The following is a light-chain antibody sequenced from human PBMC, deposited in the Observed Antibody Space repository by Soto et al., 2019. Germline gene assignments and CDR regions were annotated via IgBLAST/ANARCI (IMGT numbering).Light chain of an antibody. V-gene: IGKV4-1*01. CDR2: WAS. CDR3: PQHHSPRCT. J-gene: IGKJ1*01. CDR1: QSVFYSSNNKTY. Sequence: DIVMIQSPDPLAVSLGERATINCKSSQSVFYSSNNKTYLAWYQHKPGQPPKLLIYWASTRESGVPGRFSGSGSGTDFTLTISSLQAEDVGVDSCPQHHSPRCTFDHENKVDIK.